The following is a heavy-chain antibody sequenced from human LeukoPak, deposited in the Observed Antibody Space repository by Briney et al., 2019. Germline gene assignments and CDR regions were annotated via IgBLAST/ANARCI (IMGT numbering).Heavy chain of an antibody. D-gene: IGHD4-17*01. V-gene: IGHV4-39*01. CDR3: ARQIDYGDYDWFDP. CDR1: GGSISSSSYY. J-gene: IGHJ5*02. CDR2: IYYSGST. Sequence: SETLSLTCTVSGGSISSSSYYWGWIRQPPGEGLEWIGSIYYSGSTYYNPSLKSRVTISVDTSKNQFSLKLSSVTAADTAVYYCARQIDYGDYDWFDPWGQGTLVTVSS.